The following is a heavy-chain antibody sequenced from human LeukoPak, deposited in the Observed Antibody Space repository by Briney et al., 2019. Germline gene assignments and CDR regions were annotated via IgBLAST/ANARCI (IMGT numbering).Heavy chain of an antibody. J-gene: IGHJ4*02. D-gene: IGHD6-19*01. V-gene: IGHV4-59*08. Sequence: SETLSLTCAVSGGSISNYYWSWIRQPPGKGLEWIGYIYYTGNTNNNPSLKSRVTISMDTSKNQFSLKLSSVTAADTAVYYCARSGRGWNFDSWGQGTLVTVSS. CDR1: GGSISNYY. CDR3: ARSGRGWNFDS. CDR2: IYYTGNT.